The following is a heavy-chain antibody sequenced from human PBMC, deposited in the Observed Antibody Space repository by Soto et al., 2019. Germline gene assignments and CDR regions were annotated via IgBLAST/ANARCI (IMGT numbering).Heavy chain of an antibody. CDR3: AKDEVGAHLDWFDP. CDR1: GFTFSSYA. Sequence: PGGSLRLSCAASGFTFSSYAMSWVRQAPGKGLERVSAISGSGGSTYYADPVKGRFTISRDNSKNTLYLQMNSLRAEDTAVYYCAKDEVGAHLDWFDPWGQGTLVTVSS. CDR2: ISGSGGST. D-gene: IGHD1-26*01. V-gene: IGHV3-23*01. J-gene: IGHJ5*02.